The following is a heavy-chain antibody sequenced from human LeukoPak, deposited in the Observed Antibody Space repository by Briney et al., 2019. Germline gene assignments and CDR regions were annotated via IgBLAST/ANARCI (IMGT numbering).Heavy chain of an antibody. J-gene: IGHJ4*02. Sequence: GGSLRLSCAASGFTFSSYWMSWVRQAPGKGLKWVANIKQDGSEKYYVDSVKGRFTISRDNAKNSLYLQMNSLRAEDTAVYYCARVVRYFDWLTLFFDYSGQGTLVTVSS. D-gene: IGHD3-9*01. CDR1: GFTFSSYW. V-gene: IGHV3-7*01. CDR2: IKQDGSEK. CDR3: ARVVRYFDWLTLFFDY.